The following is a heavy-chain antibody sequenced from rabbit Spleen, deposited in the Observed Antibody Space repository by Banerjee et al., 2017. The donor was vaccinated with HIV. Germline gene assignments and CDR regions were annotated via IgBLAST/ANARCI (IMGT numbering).Heavy chain of an antibody. J-gene: IGHJ6*01. CDR3: ARDFDF. V-gene: IGHV1S40*01. CDR2: IFGGSTGTI. CDR1: GFDFSDYG. Sequence: GFDFSDYGVSWVRQAPGKGLEWIGTIFGGSTGTIDYASWAKGRFAISKTSSTTVTLQMTSLTAADTATYFCARDFDFWGQGTLVTVS.